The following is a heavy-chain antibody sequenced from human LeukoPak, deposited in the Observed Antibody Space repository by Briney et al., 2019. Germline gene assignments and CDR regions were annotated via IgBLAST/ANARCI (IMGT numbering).Heavy chain of an antibody. CDR1: GYSFTNYW. D-gene: IGHD2-2*01. Sequence: GESLKISCKGSGYSFTNYWIGWVRQMPGKGLEWMGIIYPGDSDTRYSPSFQGQVTISADKSISTAYLQWSSLKASDTAMYYCARQYCSSTNCPYYYYYMDVWGKGPRSPSP. V-gene: IGHV5-51*01. CDR3: ARQYCSSTNCPYYYYYMDV. J-gene: IGHJ6*03. CDR2: IYPGDSDT.